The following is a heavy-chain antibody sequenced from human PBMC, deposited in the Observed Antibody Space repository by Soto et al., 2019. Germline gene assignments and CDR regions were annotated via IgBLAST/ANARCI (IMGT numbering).Heavy chain of an antibody. CDR1: GFTFNNYG. V-gene: IGHV3-30*18. CDR2: ISYDGSNK. Sequence: QVQLVESGGGVVQPGRSLRLSCAASGFTFNNYGMHWVRQAPGKGLEWVALISYDGSNKYFADSVKGGFTISRDNSKKTTALQLNGLRADDAAVYYCGKERWLEISSGWYNGAEFAYWGQGTLVTVSS. J-gene: IGHJ4*02. CDR3: GKERWLEISSGWYNGAEFAY. D-gene: IGHD6-19*01.